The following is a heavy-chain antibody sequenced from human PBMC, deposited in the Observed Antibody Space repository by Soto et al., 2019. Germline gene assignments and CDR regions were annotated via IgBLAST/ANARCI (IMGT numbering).Heavy chain of an antibody. CDR1: GFTFSSYA. V-gene: IGHV3-23*01. D-gene: IGHD3-22*01. Sequence: PGGSLRLSCAASGFTFSSYAMTWVRQAPGEGLECVSVISGSGGSTYYAEFVKGRFTISRDNSKRTLYLQINSLRADDTAVYYCAKVNRYYYDSGGYLDYWGQGTLVTVSS. CDR2: ISGSGGST. CDR3: AKVNRYYYDSGGYLDY. J-gene: IGHJ4*02.